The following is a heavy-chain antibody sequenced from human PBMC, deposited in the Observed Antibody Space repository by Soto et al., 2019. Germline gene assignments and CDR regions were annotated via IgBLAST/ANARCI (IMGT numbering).Heavy chain of an antibody. CDR3: ARKSYSSGWYSDH. CDR1: GFTFRDYA. CDR2: IRSKAYGGTI. J-gene: IGHJ4*02. D-gene: IGHD6-19*01. V-gene: IGHV3-49*03. Sequence: EVQLVESGGGLVQPGRSLGLSCSASGFTFRDYAIDWFRQAPGKGLEWVGFIRSKAYGGTIEYAASVKGRFTISRDHYKNIAYLQMDSPKPEDTAFYYCARKSYSSGWYSDHWGQGTLVTVSS.